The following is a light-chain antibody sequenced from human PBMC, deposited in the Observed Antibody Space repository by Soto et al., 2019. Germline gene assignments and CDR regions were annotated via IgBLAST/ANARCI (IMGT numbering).Light chain of an antibody. CDR3: QQYNSWPPIT. Sequence: EIMMTQSPDTLYVSPGEGATLSCRASQSVRTKLAWYQQKAGQAPRLLIYGASTRATGIPDRFSGSGSGTEFTLTISSLQSEDFAVYYCQQYNSWPPITFGQGHDWRL. CDR1: QSVRTK. CDR2: GAS. V-gene: IGKV3-15*01. J-gene: IGKJ5*01.